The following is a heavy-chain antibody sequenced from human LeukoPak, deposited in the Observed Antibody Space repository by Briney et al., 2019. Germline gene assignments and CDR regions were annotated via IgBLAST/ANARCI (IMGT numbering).Heavy chain of an antibody. V-gene: IGHV1-2*02. CDR1: GYTFTGYY. CDR2: INPNSGGT. D-gene: IGHD1-1*01. Sequence: ASVKVSCKASGYTFTGYYIHWVRQAPGQGLEWMGWINPNSGGTDYAQKFQGRVSMTRDTSISTAYMEVSSLRSDDTAVFFCARVKDGLEYHSFDYWGQGTLVTVFS. J-gene: IGHJ4*02. CDR3: ARVKDGLEYHSFDY.